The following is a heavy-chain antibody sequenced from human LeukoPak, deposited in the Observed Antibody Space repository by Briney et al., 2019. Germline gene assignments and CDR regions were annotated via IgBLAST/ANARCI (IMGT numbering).Heavy chain of an antibody. J-gene: IGHJ4*02. CDR1: GFTFSWYW. V-gene: IGHV3-7*01. D-gene: IGHD6-13*01. CDR3: ARIGYSSSSIDY. CDR2: IKEDGSIK. Sequence: GGSLRLSCAASGFTFSWYWMSWVRQAPGKGLEWAANIKEDGSIKYYVDSVKGRLTISRDNAKSSLYLQVNSLRAEDTALYYCARIGYSSSSIDYWGQGTLVTVSS.